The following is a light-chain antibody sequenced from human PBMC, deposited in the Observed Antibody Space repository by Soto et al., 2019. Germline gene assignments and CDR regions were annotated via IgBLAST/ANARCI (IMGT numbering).Light chain of an antibody. Sequence: DIQMTQSPSTLSASVGDRVTITCRASQSSSRWLAWYQQKPGKAPKLLIYDASNLESGVPSRFSCSGSGTEFTLTISSLQPDDFANYYCQQYNSDPYTFGQGTKLEI. V-gene: IGKV1-5*01. CDR3: QQYNSDPYT. CDR2: DAS. J-gene: IGKJ2*01. CDR1: QSSSRW.